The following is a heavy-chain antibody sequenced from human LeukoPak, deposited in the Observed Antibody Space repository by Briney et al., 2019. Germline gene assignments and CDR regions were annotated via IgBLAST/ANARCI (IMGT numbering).Heavy chain of an antibody. J-gene: IGHJ5*02. V-gene: IGHV3-74*01. CDR3: AKELYYYDSSGFPDAFDP. Sequence: GGSLRLSCAASGFNLSPYWMHWIRQAPGKGLVWVSRIKSDGSSTTYADSVKGRFTISRDNAKNTLYLQMNSLRTEDTAVYYCAKELYYYDSSGFPDAFDPWGQGTLVTVSS. D-gene: IGHD3-22*01. CDR1: GFNLSPYW. CDR2: IKSDGSST.